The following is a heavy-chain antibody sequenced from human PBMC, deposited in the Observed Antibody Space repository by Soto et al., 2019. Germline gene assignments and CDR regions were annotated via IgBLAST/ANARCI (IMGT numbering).Heavy chain of an antibody. J-gene: IGHJ4*02. CDR2: IDWDDDK. V-gene: IGHV2-70*11. Sequence: SGPTLVNPTQTLTLTCTFSGFSLSTSGMCVSWIRQPPGKALEWLARIDWDDDKYYSTSLKTRLTISKDTSKNQVVLTMTNMDPVDTATYYCARSYYYDSSGYSNYWGQGTLVTVSS. CDR1: GFSLSTSGMC. D-gene: IGHD3-22*01. CDR3: ARSYYYDSSGYSNY.